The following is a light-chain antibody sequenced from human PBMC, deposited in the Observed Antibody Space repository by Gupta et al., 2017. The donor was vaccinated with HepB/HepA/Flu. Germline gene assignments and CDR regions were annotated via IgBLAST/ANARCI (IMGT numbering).Light chain of an antibody. V-gene: IGLV2-14*03. J-gene: IGLJ2*01. Sequence: ALTQPASVSGSPGQSITISCTGTGSDIGGYNYVSWYQQHPGKAPQLMIYVVSNRPSGVSNRFSGSKSGNTTSLTISGLQAEDEADYYCSSYTSTSTLVFGGGTKLTVL. CDR2: VVS. CDR1: GSDIGGYNY. CDR3: SSYTSTSTLV.